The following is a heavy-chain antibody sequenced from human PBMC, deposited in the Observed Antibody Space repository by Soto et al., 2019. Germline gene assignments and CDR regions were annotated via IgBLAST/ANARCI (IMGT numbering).Heavy chain of an antibody. D-gene: IGHD2-15*01. CDR3: ARAGGPNQHFDY. CDR1: GGSISSYS. CDR2: IYHSGSA. J-gene: IGHJ4*02. V-gene: IGHV4-30-2*01. Sequence: QLQLQESGSGLVKPSQTLSLTCVVSGGSISSYSWSWIRQPPGTGLEWIGYIYHSGSAYYNPSLKSRVTISVDRSKNQFSLNLSSVTVADTAVYYCARAGGPNQHFDYWGQGTLVTVSS.